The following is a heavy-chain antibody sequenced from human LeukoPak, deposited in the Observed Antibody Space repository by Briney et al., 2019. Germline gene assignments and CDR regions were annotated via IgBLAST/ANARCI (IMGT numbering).Heavy chain of an antibody. CDR2: TSSSRSSYI. J-gene: IGHJ1*01. CDR3: ARDPPSFQY. Sequence: GGSLRLSCAASGFTFSNYNMNWVGQAPGKGLEWVSTTSSSRSSYIYYADSVKGRFTISRDNANNSLYLQMNRLRAEDTAVYYCARDPPSFQYWGQGTLVTVSA. CDR1: GFTFSNYN. V-gene: IGHV3-21*01.